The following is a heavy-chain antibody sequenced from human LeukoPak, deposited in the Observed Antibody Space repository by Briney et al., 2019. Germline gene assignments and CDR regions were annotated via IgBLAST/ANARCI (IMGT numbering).Heavy chain of an antibody. CDR3: ARGDYYDSSGYHHIGVDY. CDR1: GFTFSSYA. Sequence: PGGSLRLSCAASGFTFSSYAIHWVRQAPGKGLEWVAVISYDGSDKYYADSVKGRFTISRDNSKNTLYLQMNSLRAEDTAVYYCARGDYYDSSGYHHIGVDYWGQGTLVTVSS. V-gene: IGHV3-30*04. CDR2: ISYDGSDK. J-gene: IGHJ4*02. D-gene: IGHD3-22*01.